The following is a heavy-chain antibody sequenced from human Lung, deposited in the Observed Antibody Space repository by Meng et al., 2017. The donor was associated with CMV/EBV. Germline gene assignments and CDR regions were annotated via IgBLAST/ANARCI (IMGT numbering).Heavy chain of an antibody. CDR1: GFIVSSKY. CDR3: ATQAPPGSTDKDYFYYVMDV. V-gene: IGHV3-53*01. CDR2: IYTGGSA. D-gene: IGHD2-15*01. J-gene: IGHJ6*02. Sequence: GESLKISCAVSGFIVSSKYMTRVRQTPGKGLEWVSIIYTGGSASYADSVKGRFTISRDNSKNTLYLQMNSLRAEDTAVYYCATQAPPGSTDKDYFYYVMDVWGQGXTVTVSS.